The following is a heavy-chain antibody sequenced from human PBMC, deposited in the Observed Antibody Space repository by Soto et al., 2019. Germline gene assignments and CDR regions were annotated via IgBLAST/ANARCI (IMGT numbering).Heavy chain of an antibody. V-gene: IGHV3-23*01. CDR3: AKLTGYYDFWSGSDFDY. CDR1: GFTFNSYA. J-gene: IGHJ4*02. CDR2: ITASGRNS. Sequence: EVQLLESGGGLIQPGGSLRLSCEASGFTFNSYAMSWVRQAPGKGLEWVSSITASGRNSYYADSVKGRFTISRDQSKNTLVLQMSRLRAEDTALYYCAKLTGYYDFWSGSDFDYWGQGALVTVSS. D-gene: IGHD3-3*01.